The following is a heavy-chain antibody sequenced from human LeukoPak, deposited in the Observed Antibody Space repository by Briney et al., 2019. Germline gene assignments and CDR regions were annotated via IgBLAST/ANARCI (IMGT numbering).Heavy chain of an antibody. CDR1: GFTFSTYS. D-gene: IGHD2-2*02. CDR3: AREDGVVPAAIRGY. J-gene: IGHJ4*02. CDR2: ISPDSIYK. Sequence: PGGSLRLSCAASGFTFSTYSMNWLRLAPGKGLEWVSSISPDSIYKYYVDSVKGRFTISRDNAKNSLYLQMNSLRAEDTAVYYCAREDGVVPAAIRGYWGQGTLVTVSS. V-gene: IGHV3-21*01.